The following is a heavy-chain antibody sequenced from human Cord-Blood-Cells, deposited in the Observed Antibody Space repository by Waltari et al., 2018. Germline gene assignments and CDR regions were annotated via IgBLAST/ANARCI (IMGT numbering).Heavy chain of an antibody. J-gene: IGHJ3*02. Sequence: EVQRVQSGAEVKKPGEFLEISCKGSGYSFTSYWIGWVRQIPGKGLEWMGIIYPGDSDTRYSPSFQGQVTISADKSISTAYLQWSSLKASDTAMYYCASTSSSTVGYCSSTSCYAFDIWGQGTMVTVSS. D-gene: IGHD2-2*01. CDR1: GYSFTSYW. V-gene: IGHV5-51*01. CDR2: IYPGDSDT. CDR3: ASTSSSTVGYCSSTSCYAFDI.